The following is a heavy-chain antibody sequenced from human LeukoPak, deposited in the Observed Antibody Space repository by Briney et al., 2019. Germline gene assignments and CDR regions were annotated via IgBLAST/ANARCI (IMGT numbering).Heavy chain of an antibody. V-gene: IGHV3-66*02. CDR3: AGDRLSGYYYDSSGYGY. Sequence: PGGSLRLSCAASGFTVSSNYMSWVRQAPGKGLEWVSVIYSGGSTYYADSVKGRFTISRDNSKNTLYLQMNSLRAEDTAVYYCAGDRLSGYYYDSSGYGYWGQGTLVTVSS. D-gene: IGHD3-22*01. CDR2: IYSGGST. J-gene: IGHJ4*02. CDR1: GFTVSSNY.